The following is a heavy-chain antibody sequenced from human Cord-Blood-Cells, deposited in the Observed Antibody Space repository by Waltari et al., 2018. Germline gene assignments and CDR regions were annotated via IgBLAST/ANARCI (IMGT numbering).Heavy chain of an antibody. D-gene: IGHD3-3*01. J-gene: IGHJ5*02. CDR2: MNPNSGNT. CDR3: ARRVLGFWSGYYNWFDP. CDR1: GYTFTSYD. V-gene: IGHV1-8*03. Sequence: QVQLVQSGAEVKKPGASVKVSCKASGYTFTSYDINWVRQATGQGLEWMGWMNPNSGNTGYAQKFQGRVTITRNTSISTAYMELSSLRSEDTAVYYCARRVLGFWSGYYNWFDPWGQGTLVTVSS.